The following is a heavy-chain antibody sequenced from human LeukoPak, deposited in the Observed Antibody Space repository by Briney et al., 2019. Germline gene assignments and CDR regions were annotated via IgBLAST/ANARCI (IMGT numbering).Heavy chain of an antibody. CDR2: INPNSGGT. J-gene: IGHJ6*03. Sequence: ASVKVSCKASGYTFTGNYLHWVRHPPGQGLEWMGWINPNSGGTNYAQKFQGRVTMTRDTSISTAYMELSRLRSDDTAVYYCARASRGPEYYYYYYMDGWGKGTTVTVS. D-gene: IGHD3-10*01. V-gene: IGHV1-2*02. CDR1: GYTFTGNY. CDR3: ARASRGPEYYYYYYMDG.